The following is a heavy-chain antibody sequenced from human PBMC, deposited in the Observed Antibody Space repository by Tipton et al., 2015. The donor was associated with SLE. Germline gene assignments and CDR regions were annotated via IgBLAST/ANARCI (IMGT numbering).Heavy chain of an antibody. V-gene: IGHV3-30*04. CDR3: ATSDDSSGPSPDAFDI. Sequence: RSLRLSCPASGFTFSNYAMHWVRQAPGKGLEWVAVISYDGSNKYYADSVKGRFTISRDNSENTLYLQMNSLRAEDTAVYYCATSDDSSGPSPDAFDIWGQGTMVTVSS. CDR1: GFTFSNYA. J-gene: IGHJ3*02. CDR2: ISYDGSNK. D-gene: IGHD3-22*01.